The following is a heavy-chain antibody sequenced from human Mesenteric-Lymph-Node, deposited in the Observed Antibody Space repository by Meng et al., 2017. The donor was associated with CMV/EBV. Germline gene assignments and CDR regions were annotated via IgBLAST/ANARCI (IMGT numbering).Heavy chain of an antibody. D-gene: IGHD2/OR15-2a*01. CDR1: GGSISSSSYY. CDR3: ARDLYGEGAFDI. J-gene: IGHJ3*02. CDR2: IYYSGST. V-gene: IGHV4-39*07. Sequence: GSLRLSCTVSGGSISSSSYYWGWIRQPPGKGLEWIGSIYYSGSTYYNPSLKSRVTISVDTSKNQFSLKLTSVTAADTAVYYCARDLYGEGAFDIWGQGTMVTVSS.